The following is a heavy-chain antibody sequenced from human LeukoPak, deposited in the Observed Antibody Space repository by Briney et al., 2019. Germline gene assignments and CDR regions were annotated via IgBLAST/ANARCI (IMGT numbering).Heavy chain of an antibody. CDR1: GGTFSSYG. CDR3: ERGADMGATTLFRY. CDR2: IIPIFGSA. D-gene: IGHD5-12*01. V-gene: IGHV1-69*13. Sequence: ASVTVSCKASGGTFSSYGINWVRQAPGQGLEWMGGIIPIFGSANYAQSFQGRVTITADESTTTVYMDLSSLRSEDTAVYYCERGADMGATTLFRYWGQGTLVTVSS. J-gene: IGHJ4*02.